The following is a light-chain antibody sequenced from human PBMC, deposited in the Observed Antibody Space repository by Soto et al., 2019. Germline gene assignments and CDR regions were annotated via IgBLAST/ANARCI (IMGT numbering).Light chain of an antibody. CDR1: SSDVGGYNF. Sequence: SALTQPRSVSGSPGQSVTVSCTGTSSDVGGYNFVSWFQQHPGKAPKLIIYDVTERPSGVPDRFSGSKSGNTASLTISGLQAEDEADYYCCSYAGTYAVVFGGGTKLTVL. CDR3: CSYAGTYAVV. CDR2: DVT. J-gene: IGLJ2*01. V-gene: IGLV2-11*01.